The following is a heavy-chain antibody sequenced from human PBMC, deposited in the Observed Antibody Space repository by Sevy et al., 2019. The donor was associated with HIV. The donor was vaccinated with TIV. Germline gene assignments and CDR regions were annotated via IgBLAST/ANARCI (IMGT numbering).Heavy chain of an antibody. V-gene: IGHV3-49*03. D-gene: IGHD5-18*01. CDR3: SSGRGYSYGYVDY. Sequence: GGSLRLSCTASGFTFGDYAMNWFRQAPGKGLEWVGFIRSKAYGGTTEYAASVEGRFTILRDDSKGIAYLQMNSLKTEDTAVYYCSSGRGYSYGYVDYWGQGTLVTVSS. CDR2: IRSKAYGGTT. J-gene: IGHJ4*02. CDR1: GFTFGDYA.